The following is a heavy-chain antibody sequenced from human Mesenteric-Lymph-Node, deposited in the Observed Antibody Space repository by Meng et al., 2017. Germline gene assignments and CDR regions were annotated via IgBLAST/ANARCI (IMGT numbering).Heavy chain of an antibody. V-gene: IGHV3-33*06. CDR2: IWYDGSNK. Sequence: GESLKISCTTSGFTFSSYDMNWVRQAPGKGLEWVTVIWYDGSNKYYADSVKGRFTISRDNSKNTLYLQMNSLRAEDTAVYYCAKSYCSGGSCKTYYYYYGMDVWGQGTTVTVSS. D-gene: IGHD2-15*01. CDR1: GFTFSSYD. J-gene: IGHJ6*02. CDR3: AKSYCSGGSCKTYYYYYGMDV.